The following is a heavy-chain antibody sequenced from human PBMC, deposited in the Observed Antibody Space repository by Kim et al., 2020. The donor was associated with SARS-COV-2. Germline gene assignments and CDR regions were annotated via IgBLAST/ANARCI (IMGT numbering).Heavy chain of an antibody. Sequence: YYNPSLKSRVTISIDTSKNQFSLKLSSVTAADTAVYYCARGIYYYYGMDVWGQGTTVTVSS. CDR3: ARGIYYYYGMDV. J-gene: IGHJ6*02. V-gene: IGHV4-31*02.